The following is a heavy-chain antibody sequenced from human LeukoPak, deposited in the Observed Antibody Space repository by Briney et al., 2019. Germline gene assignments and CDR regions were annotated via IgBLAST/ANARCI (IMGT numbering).Heavy chain of an antibody. Sequence: SETLSLTCTVSGGSISSYYWSWLRQPPGKGLEWIGYIYYSGSTNYNPSLKSRVTISVDTSKNQFSLKLSSVTAADTAVYYCARGRLDDILTGYPYYFDYWGQGTLVTVSS. V-gene: IGHV4-59*01. CDR1: GGSISSYY. J-gene: IGHJ4*02. CDR2: IYYSGST. D-gene: IGHD3-9*01. CDR3: ARGRLDDILTGYPYYFDY.